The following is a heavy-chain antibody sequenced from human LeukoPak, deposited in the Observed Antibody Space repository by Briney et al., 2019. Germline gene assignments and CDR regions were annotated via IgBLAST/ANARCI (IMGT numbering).Heavy chain of an antibody. V-gene: IGHV5-51*01. Sequence: GESLKISCKASGYSFTTYWIEWVRQMPGKGLEWMGIIYPLDSEIRYSPSFQGQVTISVDKSITTAFLHWDSLKTSDTAMYYCAATGRSCTGGSCYSDDFDVWGQGTMVTVSS. D-gene: IGHD2-15*01. CDR1: GYSFTTYW. J-gene: IGHJ3*01. CDR3: AATGRSCTGGSCYSDDFDV. CDR2: IYPLDSEI.